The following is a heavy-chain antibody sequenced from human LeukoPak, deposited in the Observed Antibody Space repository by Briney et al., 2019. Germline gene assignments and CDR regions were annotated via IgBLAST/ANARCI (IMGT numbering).Heavy chain of an antibody. J-gene: IGHJ6*03. V-gene: IGHV3-9*01. CDR1: GFTFDDYA. Sequence: SLRLSCAASGFTFDDYAMHWVRQAPGKGLEWVSGISWNSGSIVYADSVKGRFTISRDNAKNSLFLQMNSLRAEDTALYYCAKDIRGQFPEYMDVWGKGTTVTVSS. CDR3: AKDIRGQFPEYMDV. CDR2: ISWNSGSI.